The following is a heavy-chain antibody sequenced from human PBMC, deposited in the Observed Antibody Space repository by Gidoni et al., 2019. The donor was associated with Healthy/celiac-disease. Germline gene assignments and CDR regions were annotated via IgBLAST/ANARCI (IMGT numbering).Heavy chain of an antibody. CDR1: GYTFISYA. J-gene: IGHJ4*02. D-gene: IGHD6-13*01. CDR2: MNPNSGNT. V-gene: IGHV1-8*01. Sequence: QVQLVQSGAEVKKPRASVKVSCKASGYTFISYAINWVRPATGQGLEWMGWMNPNSGNTGYAQKFQGRVTMTRNTSISTAYMELSSLRSEDTAVYYCARRLSSWYYYFDYWGQGTLVTVSS. CDR3: ARRLSSWYYYFDY.